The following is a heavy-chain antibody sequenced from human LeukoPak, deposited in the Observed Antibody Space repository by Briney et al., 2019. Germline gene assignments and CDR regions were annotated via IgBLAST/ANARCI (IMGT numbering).Heavy chain of an antibody. CDR3: ARVEGDFGAFDI. Sequence: PSETLSLTCTVSGGSISSGDYYWSWIRQPPGKGLEWIGYIYYSGSTYYNPSLKSRVTISVDTSKNQFSLKLSSVTAADTAVYYCARVEGDFGAFDIWGQGTMVTVSS. V-gene: IGHV4-30-4*08. D-gene: IGHD3-3*01. CDR1: GGSISSGDYY. J-gene: IGHJ3*02. CDR2: IYYSGST.